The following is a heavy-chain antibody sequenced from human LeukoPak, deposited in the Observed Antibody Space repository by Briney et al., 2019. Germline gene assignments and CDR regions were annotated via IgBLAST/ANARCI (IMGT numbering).Heavy chain of an antibody. V-gene: IGHV3-53*01. CDR3: ASILYDPAVFVI. CDR1: GFTVSSNY. CDR2: IYSGGST. Sequence: PGGSLRLSCAASGFTVSSNYMSWVRQAPGKGLEWVSVIYSGGSTYYADSVKGRFTISRDNSKNTLYLQMNSLRAEDTAVYYCASILYDPAVFVIWGQGTMVTVSS. D-gene: IGHD3-16*01. J-gene: IGHJ3*02.